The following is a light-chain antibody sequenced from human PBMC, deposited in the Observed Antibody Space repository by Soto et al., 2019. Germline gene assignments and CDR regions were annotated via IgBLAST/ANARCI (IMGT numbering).Light chain of an antibody. Sequence: DIVMTQSPDSLAVSLGERATINCKSSQTVLHGSNYLAWYQQKPGQPPKLLIYWASTRESGVPDRFSGSGSGTDFTLTISSLQAEDVAVYYCQQYYNTPVTFGQGTKVEIK. V-gene: IGKV4-1*01. CDR2: WAS. J-gene: IGKJ1*01. CDR1: QTVLHGSNY. CDR3: QQYYNTPVT.